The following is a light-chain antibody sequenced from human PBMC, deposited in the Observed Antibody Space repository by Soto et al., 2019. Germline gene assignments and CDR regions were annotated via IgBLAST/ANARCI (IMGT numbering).Light chain of an antibody. CDR1: QSVRSN. Sequence: EVVMTQSPATLSVSPCERVTLSFRASQSVRSNLAWYQQKPGQSPRLLIYGASTRATGIPARFSGSGSGTDFTLTISSLQPEDVATYYCLQDHDDSWTFGQGTKVDIK. CDR2: GAS. CDR3: LQDHDDSWT. V-gene: IGKV3-15*01. J-gene: IGKJ1*01.